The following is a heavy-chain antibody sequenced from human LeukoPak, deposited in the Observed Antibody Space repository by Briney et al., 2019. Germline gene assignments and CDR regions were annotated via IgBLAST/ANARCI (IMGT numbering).Heavy chain of an antibody. Sequence: PGGSLRLSCAASGFTFSDYYMSWIRQAPGKGLEWVSYISSSGSTIYYADSVKGRFTISRDNAKKSLYLQMNNLRAEDTAVYYCARVGPWVNPDYYYYCMDVWGKGTTVTVSS. CDR3: ARVGPWVNPDYYYYCMDV. CDR1: GFTFSDYY. J-gene: IGHJ6*03. V-gene: IGHV3-11*04. D-gene: IGHD1-14*01. CDR2: ISSSGSTI.